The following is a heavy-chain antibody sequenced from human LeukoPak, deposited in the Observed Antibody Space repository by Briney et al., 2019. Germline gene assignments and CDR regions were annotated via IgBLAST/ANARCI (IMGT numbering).Heavy chain of an antibody. D-gene: IGHD3-3*01. J-gene: IGHJ6*03. CDR2: INPNSGGT. CDR3: ARVITGYDFWSGYYPNYYYYYMDV. V-gene: IGHV1-2*02. Sequence: ASVTVSCKASGYTFTGYYMHWVRQAPGQGLEWMGWINPNSGGTNYAQKFQGRVTMTRDTSISIAYMELSRLRSDDTAVYYCARVITGYDFWSGYYPNYYYYYMDVWGKGTTVTVSS. CDR1: GYTFTGYY.